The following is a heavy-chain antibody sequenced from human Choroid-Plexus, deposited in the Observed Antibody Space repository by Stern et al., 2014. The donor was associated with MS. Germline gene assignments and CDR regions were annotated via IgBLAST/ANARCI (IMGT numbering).Heavy chain of an antibody. J-gene: IGHJ5*02. CDR3: AKDRQYLTYFFDH. D-gene: IGHD2/OR15-2a*01. V-gene: IGHV3-30*18. Sequence: VQLGESGGGVVQPGRPLRLSCGASGFTFGSCAMHWVRQAQGKGLEWVGGVSHDGSYKYYAASVKGRFPISRDNSQNTLYMQMSSLRPEDTAVYYCAKDRQYLTYFFDHWGQGSLVTVSS. CDR1: GFTFGSCA. CDR2: VSHDGSYK.